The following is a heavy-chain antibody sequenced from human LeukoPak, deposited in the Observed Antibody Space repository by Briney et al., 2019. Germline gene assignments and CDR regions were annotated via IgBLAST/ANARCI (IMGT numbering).Heavy chain of an antibody. CDR3: ARDWHPSGGVGYGMDV. CDR2: ISTSGSTI. V-gene: IGHV3-48*03. J-gene: IGHJ6*02. D-gene: IGHD2-8*02. Sequence: GGSLRLSCAASGFTFSGYEMNWVRQAPGKGLEWVSCISTSGSTIYYADSVKGRFTNSRDNAKNSLYLQMNGLRVEDTAVYYCARDWHPSGGVGYGMDVWGQGTTVTVSS. CDR1: GFTFSGYE.